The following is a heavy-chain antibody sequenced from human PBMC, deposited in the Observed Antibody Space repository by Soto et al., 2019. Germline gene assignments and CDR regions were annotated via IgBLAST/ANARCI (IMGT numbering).Heavy chain of an antibody. CDR2: IYYSGST. J-gene: IGHJ4*02. Sequence: SETLSLTCTVSGGSISNNYWSWIRQPPGKGLEWIGYIYYSGSTNCNPSLKSRVTISIDTSKNQFSLKLSSVTAADTAVYYCVGGSGWLIGYWGQGTLVTVSS. CDR3: VGGSGWLIGY. V-gene: IGHV4-59*08. CDR1: GGSISNNY. D-gene: IGHD6-19*01.